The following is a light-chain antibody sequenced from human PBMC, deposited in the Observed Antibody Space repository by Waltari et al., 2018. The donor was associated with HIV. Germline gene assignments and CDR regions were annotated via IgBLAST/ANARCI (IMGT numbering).Light chain of an antibody. V-gene: IGLV2-14*01. J-gene: IGLJ1*01. Sequence: QSALTQPASVSGSPGQSITISCTGTSSDVGGYNYVSWYQQHPGKAPKLMIYEVSNRPSGISNRFSGSKSGNTASLTISGSQAEDEADYYCTSYTSSGTLYVFGTGTKVTVL. CDR2: EVS. CDR3: TSYTSSGTLYV. CDR1: SSDVGGYNY.